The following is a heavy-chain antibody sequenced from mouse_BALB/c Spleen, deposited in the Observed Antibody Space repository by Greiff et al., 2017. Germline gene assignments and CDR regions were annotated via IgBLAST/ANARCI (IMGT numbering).Heavy chain of an antibody. D-gene: IGHD1-1*01. CDR2: TSDGGSYT. CDR3: ARDRSCGSSYVDAMDY. J-gene: IGHJ4*01. V-gene: IGHV5-4*02. Sequence: EVKLMESGGGLVKPGGSLKLSCAASGFTFSDYYMYWVRQTPEKRLEWVATTSDGGSYTYYPDSVKGRFTISRDNAKDNLYLQMSSLKSEDTAMYYCARDRSCGSSYVDAMDYRDEGASVTV. CDR1: GFTFSDYY.